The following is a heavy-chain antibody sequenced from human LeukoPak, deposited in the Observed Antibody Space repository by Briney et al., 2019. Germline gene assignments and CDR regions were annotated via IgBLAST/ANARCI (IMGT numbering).Heavy chain of an antibody. J-gene: IGHJ3*02. CDR3: ARLRITGTTDDAFDI. CDR1: GYSFTSYW. V-gene: IGHV5-51*01. D-gene: IGHD1-20*01. Sequence: GESLKISCKGSGYSFTSYWIGWVRQMPGKGLEWVGIIYPGDSDTRYSPSFQGQVTISADKSISTAYLQWSSLKASDTAMYYCARLRITGTTDDAFDIWGQGTMVAVSS. CDR2: IYPGDSDT.